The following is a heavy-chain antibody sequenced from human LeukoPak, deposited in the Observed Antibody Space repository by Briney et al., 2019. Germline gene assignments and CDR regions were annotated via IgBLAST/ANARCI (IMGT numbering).Heavy chain of an antibody. D-gene: IGHD6-13*01. CDR2: IYYSGST. Sequence: SETLSLTCTVSGGSISSSSYYWGWIRQPPGKGLEWIGSIYYSGSTYYNPSLKSRVTISVDTSKNQFSLKLSSVTAADTAVYYCARGGLWSSSWYGYWGQGTLVTVSS. V-gene: IGHV4-39*01. J-gene: IGHJ4*02. CDR1: GGSISSSSYY. CDR3: ARGGLWSSSWYGY.